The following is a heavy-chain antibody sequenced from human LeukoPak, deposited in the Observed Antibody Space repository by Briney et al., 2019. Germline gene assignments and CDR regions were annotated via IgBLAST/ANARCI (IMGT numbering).Heavy chain of an antibody. Sequence: ASVKVSCKASGYTFTSYDINWVRQATGQGLGWRGWMNPNSGNTGYAQKFQGRVTITRNTSISTAYMELSSLRSEDTAVYYCARGSADGYNGFDYWGQGTLVTVSS. CDR2: MNPNSGNT. CDR3: ARGSADGYNGFDY. CDR1: GYTFTSYD. V-gene: IGHV1-8*03. J-gene: IGHJ4*02. D-gene: IGHD5-24*01.